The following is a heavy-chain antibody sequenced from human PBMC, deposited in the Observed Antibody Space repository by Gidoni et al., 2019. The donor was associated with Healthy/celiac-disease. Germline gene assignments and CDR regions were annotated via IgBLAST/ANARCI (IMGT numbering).Heavy chain of an antibody. D-gene: IGHD2-2*01. CDR3: AKLSQDIVVVPAAKKPYYYYYGMDV. J-gene: IGHJ6*02. CDR1: GFTFSSYA. CDR2: SSGSGGST. V-gene: IGHV3-23*01. Sequence: EVQLLESGGGLVQPGGSLRLSCAASGFTFSSYAMSWVRQAPGKGLEWVSASSGSGGSTYYADSVKGRFTISRDNSKNTLYLQMNSLRAEDTAVYYCAKLSQDIVVVPAAKKPYYYYYGMDVWGQGTTVTVSS.